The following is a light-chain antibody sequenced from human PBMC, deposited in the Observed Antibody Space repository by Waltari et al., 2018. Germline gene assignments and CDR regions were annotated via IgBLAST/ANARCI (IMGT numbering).Light chain of an antibody. CDR2: YDR. J-gene: IGLJ2*01. V-gene: IGLV3-21*04. CDR1: NIASKS. CDR3: QVWDNSVVV. Sequence: SYVLTQPPSVSVAPGETARISCGGDNIASKSVHWYQQKPGQAPMMVIYYDRDRPSGIPERFSGSNFGDMATLTISRVEAGDEADYHCQVWDNSVVVFGGGTKLTVL.